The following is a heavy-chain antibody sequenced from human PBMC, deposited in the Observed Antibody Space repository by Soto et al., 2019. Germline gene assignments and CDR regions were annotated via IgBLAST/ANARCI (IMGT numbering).Heavy chain of an antibody. CDR3: AKGAYPSYYYGMDV. Sequence: SSAGFSFYGYAMHWFRRAAGKGLEWVSGISWNSGSIGYADSLKGRFTISRDNAKNSLYLQMNSLRAEDTAWYYCAKGAYPSYYYGMDVWGQGTKVTVYS. J-gene: IGHJ6*02. CDR2: ISWNSGSI. CDR1: GFSFYGYA. V-gene: IGHV3-9*01.